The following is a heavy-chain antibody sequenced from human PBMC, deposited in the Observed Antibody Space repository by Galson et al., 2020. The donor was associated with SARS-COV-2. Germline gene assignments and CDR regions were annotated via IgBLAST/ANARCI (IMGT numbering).Heavy chain of an antibody. CDR1: GTSISSGSYS. CDR3: ARLHYGEYAPEAFDI. CDR2: TTHSGGT. Sequence: SETLSLTCAVSGTSISSGSYSWNCIRQPPGKGLEWNGYTTHSGGTYYNPSLKSRVTISGDRSKNQFSLRLSSVTAADTAVYYCARLHYGEYAPEAFDIWGPGTRVTVAS. V-gene: IGHV4-30-2*01. J-gene: IGHJ3*02. D-gene: IGHD4-17*01.